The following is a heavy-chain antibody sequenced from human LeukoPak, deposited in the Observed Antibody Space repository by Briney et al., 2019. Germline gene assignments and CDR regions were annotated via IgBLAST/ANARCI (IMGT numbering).Heavy chain of an antibody. V-gene: IGHV3-48*03. CDR2: ISSSGSTI. CDR3: VRGALTKIWGRKKGTDV. J-gene: IGHJ6*04. D-gene: IGHD3-16*01. Sequence: GGSLRLSCAASGFTFSSYEMNWVRQAPGKGLEWVSYISSSGSTIYYADSVKGRFTISRDISKNTLYLQMDSLRVEDTAVYYCVRGALTKIWGRKKGTDVWGRGTTVTVSS. CDR1: GFTFSSYE.